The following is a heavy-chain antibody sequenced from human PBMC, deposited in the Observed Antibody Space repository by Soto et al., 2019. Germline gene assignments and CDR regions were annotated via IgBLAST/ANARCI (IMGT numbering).Heavy chain of an antibody. J-gene: IGHJ4*02. CDR2: IYPDDSES. D-gene: IGHD5-12*01. Sequence: PXESLKISRKRSGYNFDTYYIALVRQMPGKGLEWMAIIYPDDSESTYSPSFRGQVTISVDKSIGTAFLQWRSLRASDTAIYYCARLNGYNYFDYWGQGTLVTVSS. CDR1: GYNFDTYY. V-gene: IGHV5-51*03. CDR3: ARLNGYNYFDY.